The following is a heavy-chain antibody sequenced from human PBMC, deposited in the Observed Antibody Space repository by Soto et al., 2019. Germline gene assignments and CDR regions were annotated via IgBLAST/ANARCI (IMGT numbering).Heavy chain of an antibody. CDR3: AKDLSSGWYPTPPDY. Sequence: GGSLRLSCAASGFTFSSYGMHWVRQAPGKGLEWVAVISYDGSNKYYADSVKGRFTISRDNSKNTLYLQMNSLRAEDTAVYYCAKDLSSGWYPTPPDYWGQGTLVTVSS. V-gene: IGHV3-30*18. CDR1: GFTFSSYG. D-gene: IGHD6-19*01. J-gene: IGHJ4*02. CDR2: ISYDGSNK.